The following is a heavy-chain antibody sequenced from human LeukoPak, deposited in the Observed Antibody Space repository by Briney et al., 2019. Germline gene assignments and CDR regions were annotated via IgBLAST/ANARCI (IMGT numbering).Heavy chain of an antibody. CDR2: IIPILGIA. Sequence: SVKVSCKASGGTFSSYAISWVRQAPGQGLEWIGRIIPILGIANYAQKFQGRVTITADKSTSTAYMELSSLRSEDTAVYYCARDKGQGYYDILTGYSHNPFGMDVWGQGTTVTVSS. CDR3: ARDKGQGYYDILTGYSHNPFGMDV. D-gene: IGHD3-9*01. CDR1: GGTFSSYA. V-gene: IGHV1-69*04. J-gene: IGHJ6*02.